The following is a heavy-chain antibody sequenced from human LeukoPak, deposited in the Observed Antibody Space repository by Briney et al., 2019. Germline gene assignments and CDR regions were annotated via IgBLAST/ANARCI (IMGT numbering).Heavy chain of an antibody. CDR2: MYYSGSNT. CDR3: ARQGHKLTLVDYYGMDV. D-gene: IGHD1-26*01. Sequence: SATLPLTRTVSGGSINSDYWSWVRQPPGKGLEWIGYMYYSGSNTNYNPSLKSRVTISVDRSKNQFSLKLSSVTAADTAVYYCARQGHKLTLVDYYGMDVWGQGTTVTVSS. J-gene: IGHJ6*02. CDR1: GGSINSDY. V-gene: IGHV4-59*08.